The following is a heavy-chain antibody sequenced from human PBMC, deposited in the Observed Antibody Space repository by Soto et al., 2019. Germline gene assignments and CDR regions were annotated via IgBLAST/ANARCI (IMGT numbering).Heavy chain of an antibody. CDR1: GFTFSSYA. Sequence: GALRLSCAASGFTFSSYAMSWVRQAPGKGLEWVSAISGSGGSTYYADSVKGRFTISRDNSKNTLYLQMNSLRAEDTAVYYCAKTHDILTRYAFDAFDIWGQGTMVTVSS. J-gene: IGHJ3*02. CDR3: AKTHDILTRYAFDAFDI. CDR2: ISGSGGST. V-gene: IGHV3-23*01. D-gene: IGHD3-9*01.